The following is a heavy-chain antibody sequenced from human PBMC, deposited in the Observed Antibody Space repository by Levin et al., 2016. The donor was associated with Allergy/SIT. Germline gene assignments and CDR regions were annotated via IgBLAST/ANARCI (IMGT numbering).Heavy chain of an antibody. V-gene: IGHV5-10-1*01. CDR2: IDPRDSDT. CDR1: GYNFDSYY. J-gene: IGHJ4*02. CDR3: VRSPNYYDDSLNYELY. Sequence: GGSLRLSCEASGYNFDSYYISWVRQMPGKGLEWMGRIDPRDSDTNYNPSFQGHVSISADRSISTAYLQWSSLKATDSAMYYCVRSPNYYDDSLNYELYWGQGTLVIVSS. D-gene: IGHD3-22*01.